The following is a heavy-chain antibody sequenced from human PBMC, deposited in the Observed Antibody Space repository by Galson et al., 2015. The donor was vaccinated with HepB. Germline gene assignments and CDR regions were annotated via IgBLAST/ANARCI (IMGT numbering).Heavy chain of an antibody. V-gene: IGHV3-20*04. Sequence: SLRLSCAASGFTFDDYGMSWVRQAPGKGLEWVSGINWNGGSTGYADSVKGRFTISRDNAKNSLYLQMNSLRAEDTALYYCARERVGATINWFDPWGQGTLVTVSS. D-gene: IGHD1-26*01. CDR2: INWNGGST. CDR3: ARERVGATINWFDP. CDR1: GFTFDDYG. J-gene: IGHJ5*02.